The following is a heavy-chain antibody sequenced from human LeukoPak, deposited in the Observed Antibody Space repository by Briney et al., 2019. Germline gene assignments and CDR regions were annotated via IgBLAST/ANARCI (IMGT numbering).Heavy chain of an antibody. J-gene: IGHJ6*03. Sequence: SETLSLTCTVSGGSISSYYWTWIRQPPGKGLECIGYIYYSGGTNYSPSLKSRVTMSVDTSKNQFSLKLSSVTAADTAVYYCARMSGTYSYYYMDVWGKGATVTVSS. D-gene: IGHD1-26*01. CDR1: GGSISSYY. CDR3: ARMSGTYSYYYMDV. CDR2: IYYSGGT. V-gene: IGHV4-59*01.